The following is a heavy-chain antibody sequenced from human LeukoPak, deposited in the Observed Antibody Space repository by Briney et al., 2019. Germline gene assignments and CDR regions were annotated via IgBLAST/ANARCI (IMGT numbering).Heavy chain of an antibody. V-gene: IGHV4-34*01. Sequence: PSETLSLTCAVYGGSFSGYYWSWIRQPPGKGLEWIGEINHSGSTNYNPSLKSRVTISVDTSKNQFSPKLSSVTAADTAVYYCARVGYSYGPYLDYWGQGTLVTVSS. CDR1: GGSFSGYY. D-gene: IGHD5-18*01. CDR2: INHSGST. J-gene: IGHJ4*02. CDR3: ARVGYSYGPYLDY.